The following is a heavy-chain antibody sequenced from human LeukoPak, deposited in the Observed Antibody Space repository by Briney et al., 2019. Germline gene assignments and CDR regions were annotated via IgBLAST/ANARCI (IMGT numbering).Heavy chain of an antibody. V-gene: IGHV3-11*04. D-gene: IGHD1-7*01. J-gene: IGHJ5*02. Sequence: GGSLRLSCAASGFTFSDYYMSWIRQAPGKGLEWVSYISSSGSTIYYADSVKGRFTISRDNAKNSLYLQMNSLRDEDTAVYYCAREDHNWNYLTPWGQGTLVTVSS. CDR2: ISSSGSTI. CDR3: AREDHNWNYLTP. CDR1: GFTFSDYY.